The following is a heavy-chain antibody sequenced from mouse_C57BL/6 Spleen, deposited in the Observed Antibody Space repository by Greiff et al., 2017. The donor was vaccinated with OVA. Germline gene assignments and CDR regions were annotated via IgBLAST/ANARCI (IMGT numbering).Heavy chain of an antibody. J-gene: IGHJ3*01. CDR1: GYTFTSYW. V-gene: IGHV1-55*01. CDR3: ARSSQSSQAWFDY. Sequence: QVQLQQPGAELVKPGASVKMSCKASGYTFTSYWITWVKQRPGQGLESIGDIYPGSGSTNYNEKFKSKATLTVDTSSSTAYMQLSSLTSEDSAVYYGARSSQSSQAWFDYWGQGTLVTVSA. CDR2: IYPGSGST.